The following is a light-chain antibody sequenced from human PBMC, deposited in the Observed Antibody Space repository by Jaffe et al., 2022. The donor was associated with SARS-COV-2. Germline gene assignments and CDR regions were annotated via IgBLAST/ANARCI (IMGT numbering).Light chain of an antibody. J-gene: IGKJ2*01. Sequence: EIVLTQSPGTLSLSPGERATLSCRASQSVGGSYLAWYQHKPGQAPRLLIYDGSSRPTGIPDRFSGRGSGTDFTLIINGVEPEDFAVYYCQHYGTSPPYTFGQGTKLEIK. V-gene: IGKV3-20*01. CDR2: DGS. CDR1: QSVGGSY. CDR3: QHYGTSPPYT.